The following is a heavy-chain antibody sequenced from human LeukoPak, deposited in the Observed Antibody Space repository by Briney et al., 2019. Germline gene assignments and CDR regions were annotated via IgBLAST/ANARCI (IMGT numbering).Heavy chain of an antibody. D-gene: IGHD3-10*01. CDR3: GRFRGPGGEFDP. V-gene: IGHV5-51*01. CDR2: LYPGDSDT. Sequence: GESLKISCKGSGYSFTSHWIGWVRLMPGKGLEWMGMLYPGDSDTRYSPSFQGQVTISADKSINTAYLQWSSLKASDTAMYYCGRFRGPGGEFDPWGQGTLVTVSS. CDR1: GYSFTSHW. J-gene: IGHJ5*02.